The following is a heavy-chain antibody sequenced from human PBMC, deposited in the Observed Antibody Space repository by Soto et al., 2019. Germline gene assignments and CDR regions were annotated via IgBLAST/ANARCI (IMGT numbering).Heavy chain of an antibody. Sequence: QVQLVESGGGLVKPGGSLRLSCAASGFNFNDYYMNWIRQTPGKGLEWVSSITSGVTTVSYADSVKGRFTISRDDALNSVYLQLHSLRADDTAVYYWAIKFYHDPTFDLWGQGILVTVSS. D-gene: IGHD3-22*01. V-gene: IGHV3-11*01. CDR2: ITSGVTTV. CDR3: AIKFYHDPTFDL. J-gene: IGHJ5*02. CDR1: GFNFNDYY.